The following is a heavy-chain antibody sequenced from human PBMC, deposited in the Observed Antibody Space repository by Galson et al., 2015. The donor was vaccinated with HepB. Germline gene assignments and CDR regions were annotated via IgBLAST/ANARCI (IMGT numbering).Heavy chain of an antibody. D-gene: IGHD2-15*01. Sequence: SLRLSCAATGFTFSNYALRWVRQAPGKGLEWVSCISSSTSNIYYADSVKGRFTISRDNAKNSLYLQMNSLSGEDTAVYYCANGGSERGWLLRYFDYWGQGTLVTVSS. CDR2: ISSSTSNI. CDR1: GFTFSNYA. CDR3: ANGGSERGWLLRYFDY. J-gene: IGHJ4*02. V-gene: IGHV3-21*01.